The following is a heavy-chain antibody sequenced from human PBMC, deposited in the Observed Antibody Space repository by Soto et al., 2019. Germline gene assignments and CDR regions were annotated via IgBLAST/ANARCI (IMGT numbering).Heavy chain of an antibody. Sequence: QLQLQESGSGLVKPSQTLSLTCAVSGGSISSGGYSWSWIRQPPGKGLEWIGYIYHSGSTYYNPSLKSRVTLAVGRAKNRFSLQLSSVTAADTAVYYCAAGGGLPRYYWGQGTLVTVSS. D-gene: IGHD5-12*01. CDR2: IYHSGST. CDR1: GGSISSGGYS. CDR3: AAGGGLPRYY. J-gene: IGHJ4*02. V-gene: IGHV4-30-2*01.